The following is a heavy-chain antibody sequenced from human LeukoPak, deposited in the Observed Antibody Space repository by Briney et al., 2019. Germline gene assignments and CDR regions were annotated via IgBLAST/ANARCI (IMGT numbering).Heavy chain of an antibody. D-gene: IGHD3-22*01. CDR1: GYTFTGYY. CDR2: INPNSGGT. J-gene: IGHJ4*02. CDR3: ARGAHYHDSSEGYDY. Sequence: ASVKDSCKASGYTFTGYYMHWVRPAPGQGLEWMGWINPNSGGTNYAQKFQGRVTMTRDTSISTAYMELSRLRSDDTAVYYCARGAHYHDSSEGYDYWGQGTLVTVSS. V-gene: IGHV1-2*02.